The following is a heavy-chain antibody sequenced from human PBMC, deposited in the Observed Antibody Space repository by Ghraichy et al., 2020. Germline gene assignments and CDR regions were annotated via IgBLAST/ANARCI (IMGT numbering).Heavy chain of an antibody. CDR3: ARGLHSGWEPRVWFDP. CDR2: INPNSGGT. V-gene: IGHV1-2*02. D-gene: IGHD1-26*01. Sequence: ASVKVSCKASGYTFTGYYMHWVRQAPGQGLEWMGWINPNSGGTNYAQKFQGRVTMTRDTSISTAYMELSRLTSDDTAVYYCARGLHSGWEPRVWFDPWGQGTLVTVSS. CDR1: GYTFTGYY. J-gene: IGHJ5*02.